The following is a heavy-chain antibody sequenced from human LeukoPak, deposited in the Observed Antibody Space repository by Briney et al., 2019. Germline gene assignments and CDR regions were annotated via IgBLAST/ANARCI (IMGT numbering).Heavy chain of an antibody. Sequence: ASGKVSCKASGGTFSSYAISWVRQAPGQGLEWMGGIIPIFGTANYAQKFQGRVTITADESTSTAYMELSSLRSEDTAVYYCARDRYSSSWGYFDYWGQGTLVTVSS. CDR1: GGTFSSYA. V-gene: IGHV1-69*13. J-gene: IGHJ4*02. CDR2: IIPIFGTA. CDR3: ARDRYSSSWGYFDY. D-gene: IGHD6-13*01.